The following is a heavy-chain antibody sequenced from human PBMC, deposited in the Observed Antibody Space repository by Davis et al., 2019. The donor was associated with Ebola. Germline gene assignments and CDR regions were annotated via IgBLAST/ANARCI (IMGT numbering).Heavy chain of an antibody. CDR3: ARYNWNFGGFDP. D-gene: IGHD1-20*01. CDR1: GGSMESYS. Sequence: MPSETLSLTCKVSGGSMESYSWTWIRQPPGKGLEWMGYFYDTGYTTYSPSLKSRVTLSVDTSKNQFSLKLTSVTAADTAVYYCARYNWNFGGFDPWGQGTLVIVSS. V-gene: IGHV4-59*01. CDR2: FYDTGYT. J-gene: IGHJ5*02.